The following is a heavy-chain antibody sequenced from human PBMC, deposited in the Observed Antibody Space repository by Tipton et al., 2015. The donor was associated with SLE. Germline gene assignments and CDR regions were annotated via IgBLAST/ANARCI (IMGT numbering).Heavy chain of an antibody. V-gene: IGHV3-21*01. CDR3: ARGLSNSGYPDY. CDR1: GFTFSSYS. CDR2: ISSGDTFI. D-gene: IGHD3-22*01. J-gene: IGHJ4*02. Sequence: GSLRLSCAASGFTFSSYSMNWVRQAPGKGLVWVSSISSGDTFIYYADSVKGRFTISRDNSKNSLYLQMNSLRAEDTAMYYCARGLSNSGYPDYWGQGTLVTVSS.